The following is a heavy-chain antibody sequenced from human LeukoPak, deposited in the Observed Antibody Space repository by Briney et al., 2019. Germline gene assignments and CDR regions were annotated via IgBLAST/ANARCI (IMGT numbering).Heavy chain of an antibody. D-gene: IGHD3-3*01. V-gene: IGHV3-11*01. J-gene: IGHJ6*02. CDR1: GFTFSDYY. CDR3: ARDSYDFWSGYEAYGMDV. CDR2: ISSSGSTI. Sequence: GGSLRLSCAASGFTFSDYYMSWIRQAPGKGLEWVSYISSSGSTIYHADSVKGRFTISRDNAKNSLYLQMNSLRAEDTAVYYCARDSYDFWSGYEAYGMDVWGQGTTVTVSS.